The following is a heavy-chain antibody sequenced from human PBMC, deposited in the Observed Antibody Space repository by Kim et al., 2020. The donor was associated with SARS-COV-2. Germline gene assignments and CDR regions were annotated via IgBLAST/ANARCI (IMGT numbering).Heavy chain of an antibody. CDR2: IKSKTDGGTT. V-gene: IGHV3-15*01. Sequence: GGSLRLSCAASGFTFSNAWMSWVRQAPGKGLEWVGRIKSKTDGGTTDYAAPVKGRFTISRDDSKNTLYLQMNSLKTEDTAVYYCTTDRRPAGLSSGSPGTKSYYYGMDVWGQGTTVTVSS. CDR1: GFTFSNAW. CDR3: TTDRRPAGLSSGSPGTKSYYYGMDV. D-gene: IGHD3-10*01. J-gene: IGHJ6*02.